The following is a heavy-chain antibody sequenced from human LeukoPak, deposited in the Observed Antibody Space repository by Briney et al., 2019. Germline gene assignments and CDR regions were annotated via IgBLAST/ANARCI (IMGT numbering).Heavy chain of an antibody. D-gene: IGHD3-3*01. CDR3: ARAAHDFWSGPYYFDY. J-gene: IGHJ4*02. CDR2: IYTSGST. CDR1: GGSISSGNYY. Sequence: SQTLSLTCTVSGGSISSGNYYWSWIRQPAGKGLEWIGRIYTSGSTNYNPSLKSRVTISVNTSKNQFSLKLSSVTAADTAVYYCARAAHDFWSGPYYFDYWGQGTLVTVSS. V-gene: IGHV4-61*02.